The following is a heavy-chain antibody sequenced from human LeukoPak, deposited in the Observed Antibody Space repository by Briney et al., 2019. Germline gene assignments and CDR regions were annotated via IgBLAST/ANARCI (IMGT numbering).Heavy chain of an antibody. J-gene: IGHJ5*02. D-gene: IGHD4-17*01. CDR2: INPNSGGT. Sequence: ASVKVSCKAPVYTFTGYYMHWVRQGPGQRLEWIGWINPNSGGTNYAQKFQGRVTMTRDTSISTAYMELSRLRSDDTAVYYCARGGGLRENWFDPWGQGTLVTVSS. CDR1: VYTFTGYY. V-gene: IGHV1-2*02. CDR3: ARGGGLRENWFDP.